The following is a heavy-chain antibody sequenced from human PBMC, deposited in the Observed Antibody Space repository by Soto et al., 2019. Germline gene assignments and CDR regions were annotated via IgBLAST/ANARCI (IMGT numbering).Heavy chain of an antibody. CDR2: ISATGGGT. D-gene: IGHD6-25*01. CDR1: GFNVSSYA. Sequence: LRLFCAASGFNVSSYAMSWVRQAPGKEQEWVSLISATGGGTYYADSVKGRFTISRDNSHNPLYLQGRGSTAELTAVNYCAKDRRAAGNSSFYFDFSGQGAQDTVSS. J-gene: IGHJ4*02. V-gene: IGHV3-23*01. CDR3: AKDRRAAGNSSFYFDF.